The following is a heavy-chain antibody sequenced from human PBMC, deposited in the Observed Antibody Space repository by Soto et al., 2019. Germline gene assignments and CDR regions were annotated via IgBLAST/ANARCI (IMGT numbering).Heavy chain of an antibody. V-gene: IGHV6-1*01. J-gene: IGHJ6*03. CDR2: TYYRSRWYN. CDR1: GDSVSSNSAA. Sequence: QTLSLTCAISGDSVSSNSAAWNWIRLSPSRGLEWLARTYYRSRWYNDYAVSVRSRITVNPDTSKNQFSLQLTSVTPEDTAVYYCAGTPRHQCYYMTGGAKGPTVTV. D-gene: IGHD1-7*01. CDR3: AGTPRHQCYYMTG.